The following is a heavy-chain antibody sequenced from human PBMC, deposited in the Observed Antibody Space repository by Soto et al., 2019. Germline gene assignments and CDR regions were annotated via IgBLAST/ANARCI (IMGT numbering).Heavy chain of an antibody. V-gene: IGHV4-31*03. J-gene: IGHJ4*02. D-gene: IGHD1-26*01. CDR2: IGYSGAT. CDR1: GGSITSGGSF. Sequence: SETLSLTCTVSGGSITSGGSFWSWIRQPPGEGPEWIAYIGYSGATSYNPSLASRVTISADTYKSQFSLNLRSVTAADTAVYFCARGGASSKWEAHWGQGTLVTVSS. CDR3: ARGGASSKWEAH.